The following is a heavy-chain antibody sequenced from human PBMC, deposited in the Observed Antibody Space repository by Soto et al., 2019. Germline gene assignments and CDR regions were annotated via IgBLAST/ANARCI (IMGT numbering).Heavy chain of an antibody. D-gene: IGHD6-6*01. CDR2: ISYDGSNK. CDR1: GFTFSSYG. J-gene: IGHJ4*02. CDR3: ASKYPPYYFDY. Sequence: PGGSLRLSCAASGFTFSSYGMHWVRQAPGKGLDWVAVISYDGSNKYYADSVKGRFTISRDNSKNTLYLQMNSLRAEDTAVYYCASKYPPYYFDYWGQGTLVTVSS. V-gene: IGHV3-30*03.